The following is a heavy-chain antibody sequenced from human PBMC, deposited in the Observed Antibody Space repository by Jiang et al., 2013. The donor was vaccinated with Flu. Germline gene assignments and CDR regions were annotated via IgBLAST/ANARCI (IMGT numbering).Heavy chain of an antibody. V-gene: IGHV7-4-1*02. CDR1: GYTFRGHS. J-gene: IGHJ4*02. CDR3: ARDDATGYYHY. CDR2: INTITGNP. Sequence: QSGSELKNPGASVKISCKASGYTFRGHSINWVRQAPGQRLEWMRWINTITGNPTYAQGFTGRFVFSLDTSVSTVYLQITSLKFEDTATYYCARDDATGYYHYWGQGTLVTVSS. D-gene: IGHD3-9*01.